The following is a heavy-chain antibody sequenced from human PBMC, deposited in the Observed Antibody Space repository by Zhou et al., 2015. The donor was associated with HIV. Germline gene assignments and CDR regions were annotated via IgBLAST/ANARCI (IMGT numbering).Heavy chain of an antibody. CDR2: VIPIFGTA. V-gene: IGHV1-69*06. CDR3: ARDRGGSDSSGPSAGTFVRLLRGPGRVDP. D-gene: IGHD1-26*01. CDR1: GGTFSNFD. J-gene: IGHJ5*02. Sequence: QVQLVQSGAEVKKPGSSVKVSCKASGGTFSNFDISWVRQAPGQGLEWMGGVIPIFGTAKYAQKFQGRVTITADRSTNTAYMELRSLRSDDTAVYYCARDRGGSDSSGPSAGTFVRLLRGPGRVDP.